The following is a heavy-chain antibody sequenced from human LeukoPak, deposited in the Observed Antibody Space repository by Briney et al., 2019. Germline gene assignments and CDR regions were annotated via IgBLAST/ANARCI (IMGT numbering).Heavy chain of an antibody. J-gene: IGHJ4*02. CDR2: ISTYNGDT. CDR1: GYAFKKYA. D-gene: IGHD6-19*01. CDR3: TRDPSNSSGWYIYFDY. Sequence: GASVKVSCKASGYAFKKYAISWVRQAPGQGLEWLGWISTYNGDTNSAQNFKGRVTMTTDASTSTAYMELRSLRSDDTAYYYCTRDPSNSSGWYIYFDYWGQGALVTVSS. V-gene: IGHV1-18*01.